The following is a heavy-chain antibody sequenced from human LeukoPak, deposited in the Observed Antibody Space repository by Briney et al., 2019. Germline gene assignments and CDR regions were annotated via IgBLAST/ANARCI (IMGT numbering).Heavy chain of an antibody. V-gene: IGHV1-2*02. CDR2: LNPNSGAT. D-gene: IGHD1-20*01. CDR3: ARGLTATTPHFDF. J-gene: IGHJ4*02. Sequence: VASVKVSCKASGYTFIGYYIHWVRQAPGQGLEWMGWLNPNSGATNSPQEFQGRVTLTRDTSISTAYMELSRLISDDTAVYYCARGLTATTPHFDFWGQGTLVTVSS. CDR1: GYTFIGYY.